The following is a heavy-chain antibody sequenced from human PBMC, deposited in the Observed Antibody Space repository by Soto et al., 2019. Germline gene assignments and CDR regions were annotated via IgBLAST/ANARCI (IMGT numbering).Heavy chain of an antibody. Sequence: SETLSLTCTVSGASISRYYRSWIRQSPGKGLEWIGYLYNTGSTIYNPSLKSRVTISVDRSKNQFSLKLSSVTAADTAVYYCARSASTYYDFWSGYYTGAFDIWGQGTMVTVSS. CDR2: LYNTGST. V-gene: IGHV4-59*12. CDR1: GASISRYY. J-gene: IGHJ3*02. CDR3: ARSASTYYDFWSGYYTGAFDI. D-gene: IGHD3-3*01.